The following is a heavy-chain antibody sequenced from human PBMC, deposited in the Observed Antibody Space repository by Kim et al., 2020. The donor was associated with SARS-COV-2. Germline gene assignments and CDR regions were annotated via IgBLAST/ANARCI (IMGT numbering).Heavy chain of an antibody. J-gene: IGHJ4*02. CDR2: IKQDGSLK. V-gene: IGHV3-7*01. CDR3: VSKSTG. CDR1: GFTFSNYW. Sequence: GGSLRLSCAASGFTFSNYWMTWVRQAPGKRLEWVANIKQDGSLKYYVNSVRGRFTVSRDNAKNSLYLQMNSLRVEDTGIYYCVSKSTGWGQGTLVTVSS.